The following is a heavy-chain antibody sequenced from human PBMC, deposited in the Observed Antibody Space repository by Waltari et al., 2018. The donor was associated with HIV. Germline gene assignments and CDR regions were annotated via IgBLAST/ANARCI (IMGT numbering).Heavy chain of an antibody. V-gene: IGHV3-21*01. CDR3: ARGQSFYYDSGCYYYAFDI. CDR2: ISRSSDYI. Sequence: EVQLVESGGGLVKPGGSLRLSCAASGFTFSSYPMNWVRQAPGKGLEVVSSISRSSDYIYYADSVKGRFTISRDNAKNSLYLQMNSLRAEDTAVYYCARGQSFYYDSGCYYYAFDIWGQGTMVTVSS. CDR1: GFTFSSYP. J-gene: IGHJ3*02. D-gene: IGHD3-22*01.